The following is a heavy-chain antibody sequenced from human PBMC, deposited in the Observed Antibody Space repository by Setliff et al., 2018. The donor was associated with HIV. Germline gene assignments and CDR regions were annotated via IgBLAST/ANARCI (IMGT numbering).Heavy chain of an antibody. D-gene: IGHD6-19*01. CDR2: IDTSGST. Sequence: SETLSLTCTVFGGSTFYWSWIRQPAGKGLEWIGHIDTSGSTNYNPSLKSRVTISVDTSKSQFSLNVNSVTAADTAVYYCATSSSWSTFDYWGQGTLVTVTS. CDR1: GGSTFY. V-gene: IGHV4-4*07. CDR3: ATSSSWSTFDY. J-gene: IGHJ4*02.